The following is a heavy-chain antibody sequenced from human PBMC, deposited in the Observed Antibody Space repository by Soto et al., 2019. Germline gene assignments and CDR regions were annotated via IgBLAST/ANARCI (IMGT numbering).Heavy chain of an antibody. CDR2: ISWNGGTL. CDR1: GFTFNDYA. D-gene: IGHD6-19*01. J-gene: IGHJ4*02. CDR3: AKDFSAGSMTVAADFDY. V-gene: IGHV3-9*01. Sequence: GGSLRLSCAASGFTFNDYAMHWVRQPPGKGLEWVSGISWNGGTLGYVDSVRGRFTISRDNAKNSLYLQMHSLRAEDTALYYCAKDFSAGSMTVAADFDYWGQGTLVTVSS.